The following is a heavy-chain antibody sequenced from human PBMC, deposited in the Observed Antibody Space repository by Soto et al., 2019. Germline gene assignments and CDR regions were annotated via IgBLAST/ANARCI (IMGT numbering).Heavy chain of an antibody. V-gene: IGHV4-34*01. CDR2: INHSGTI. D-gene: IGHD3-10*01. Sequence: PSETLSLTCAVYGGSFSGHYWSWIRQPPGKGLEWIGEINHSGTINYNPSLKSRVTISVDTSKNQFSLKLTSVTAADTTVYYCARRPDSESQNLDYWGQGTLVTVSS. CDR3: ARRPDSESQNLDY. CDR1: GGSFSGHY. J-gene: IGHJ4*02.